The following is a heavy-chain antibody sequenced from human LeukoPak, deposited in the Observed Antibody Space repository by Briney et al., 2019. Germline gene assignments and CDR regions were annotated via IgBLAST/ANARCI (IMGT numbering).Heavy chain of an antibody. CDR3: ARGRHLRVVVPAATFGWFDP. D-gene: IGHD2-2*01. CDR2: IIPIFGTA. J-gene: IGHJ5*02. Sequence: SVKVSCKASGGTFSSYAISWVRQAPGQRLEWMGGIIPIFGTANYAQKFQGRVTITADESTSTAYMELSSLRSEDTAVYYCARGRHLRVVVPAATFGWFDPWGQGTLVTVSS. V-gene: IGHV1-69*13. CDR1: GGTFSSYA.